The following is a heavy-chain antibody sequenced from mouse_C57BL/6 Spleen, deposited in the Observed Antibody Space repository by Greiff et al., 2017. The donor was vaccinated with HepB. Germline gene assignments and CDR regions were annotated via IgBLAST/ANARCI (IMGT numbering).Heavy chain of an antibody. CDR3: TTFYYDYDSWFAY. V-gene: IGHV6-6*01. CDR1: GFTFSDAW. D-gene: IGHD2-4*01. CDR2: IRNKANNHAT. Sequence: EVQRVESGGGLVQPGGSMKLSCAASGFTFSDAWMDWVRQSPEKGLEWVAEIRNKANNHATYYAESVKGRFTISRDDSKSSVYLQMNSLRAEDTGIYYCTTFYYDYDSWFAYWGQGTLVTVSA. J-gene: IGHJ3*01.